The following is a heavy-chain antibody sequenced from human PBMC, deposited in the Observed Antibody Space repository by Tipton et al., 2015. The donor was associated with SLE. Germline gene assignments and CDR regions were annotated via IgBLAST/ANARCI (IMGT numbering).Heavy chain of an antibody. D-gene: IGHD7-27*01. CDR2: IYYSGST. V-gene: IGHV4-59*01. Sequence: TLSLTCTVSGGSISSYYWSWIRQPPGKGLEWIGYIYYSGSTNYNPSLKSRVTISVDTSKNQFSLKLSSVTAADTAVYYCARAVNWGPFDYWGQGTLVTVSS. CDR3: ARAVNWGPFDY. CDR1: GGSISSYY. J-gene: IGHJ4*02.